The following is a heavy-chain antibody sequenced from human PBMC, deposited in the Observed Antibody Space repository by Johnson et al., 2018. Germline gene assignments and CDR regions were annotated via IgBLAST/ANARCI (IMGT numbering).Heavy chain of an antibody. CDR2: ISYDGSNK. CDR3: AKASGYYMDV. J-gene: IGHJ6*03. CDR1: GFTFSSYD. V-gene: IGHV3-30*18. Sequence: VQLVESGGGVVQPGRSLRLSCAASGFTFSSYDMHWVRQAPGKGLEWVALISYDGSNKYYADSVKGRFTISRDNSKNTLYLQMNSLRAEDTAVYYCAKASGYYMDVWGKGTTVTVSS.